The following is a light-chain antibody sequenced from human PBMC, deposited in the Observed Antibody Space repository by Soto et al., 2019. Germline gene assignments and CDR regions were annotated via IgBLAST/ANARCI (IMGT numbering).Light chain of an antibody. CDR1: QSISSY. Sequence: DIQMTQSPSSLSASVGERVTITCRASQSISSYLNWYQQKPGKAPKLLIYAASSLQSGVPSRFSGSGSGTDFTLNISSLQPEDFATYYCQQSYNTPPAFGQGTKVDI. CDR3: QQSYNTPPA. CDR2: AAS. J-gene: IGKJ1*01. V-gene: IGKV1-39*01.